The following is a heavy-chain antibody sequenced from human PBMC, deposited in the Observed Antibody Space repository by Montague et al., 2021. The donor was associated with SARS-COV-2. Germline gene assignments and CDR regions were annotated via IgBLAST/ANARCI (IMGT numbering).Heavy chain of an antibody. CDR3: SAPRYSFGLWAY. CDR1: GASSSNYY. J-gene: IGHJ4*02. V-gene: IGHV4-34*01. D-gene: IGHD5-12*01. Sequence: SETLSLTCAVYGASSSNYYWSWIRQSPGKGLEWVGKINHSGYTDYNPSLESRLTISLDSSKKQFSLKMTSVTAADTAIYYASAPRYSFGLWAYWGQGTLVSVSS. CDR2: INHSGYT.